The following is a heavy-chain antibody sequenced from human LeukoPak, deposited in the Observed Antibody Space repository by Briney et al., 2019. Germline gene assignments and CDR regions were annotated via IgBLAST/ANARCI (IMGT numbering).Heavy chain of an antibody. D-gene: IGHD6-6*01. J-gene: IGHJ1*01. CDR1: GASITTTNFW. CDR3: ARYGLVEFRDAFQY. Sequence: SETLSLTCSVSGASITTTNFWWTWIRQSPGRGLEWIGYIHDRGSDKYNPALESRATLSVDTSKNQFSLKLNSVTAADTAVYYCARYGLVEFRDAFQYWGQGILVSVSS. V-gene: IGHV4-61*01. CDR2: IHDRGSD.